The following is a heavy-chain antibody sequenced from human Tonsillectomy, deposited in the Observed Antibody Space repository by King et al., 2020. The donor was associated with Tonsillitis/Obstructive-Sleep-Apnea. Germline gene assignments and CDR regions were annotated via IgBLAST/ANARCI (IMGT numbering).Heavy chain of an antibody. CDR1: GYPFSGYY. Sequence: QLVQSGPEVKKPGASVKVSCKASGYPFSGYYMHWVRQAPGQGLEWMGRINPNSGDTNYAQRFQGRVTMTRDMSITTAYMELRRLRSDDTAVYYCARGEYFPTYGGFDPWGQGTLVTVSS. V-gene: IGHV1-2*06. CDR3: ARGEYFPTYGGFDP. D-gene: IGHD2-8*01. J-gene: IGHJ5*02. CDR2: INPNSGDT.